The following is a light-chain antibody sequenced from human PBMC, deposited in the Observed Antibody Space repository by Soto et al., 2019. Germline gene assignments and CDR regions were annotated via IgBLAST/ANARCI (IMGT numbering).Light chain of an antibody. Sequence: QSVLTQPPSTSGTPGQRVTISCSGGSSNIGNNYVYWYQVLPGTAPKLLIYKNNQRPSGVPDRFSGSKSGTSGYLAISGLRSEDEADYYCATWDDRLNGVVFGGGTKVTVL. CDR2: KNN. CDR1: SSNIGNNY. J-gene: IGLJ2*01. CDR3: ATWDDRLNGVV. V-gene: IGLV1-47*01.